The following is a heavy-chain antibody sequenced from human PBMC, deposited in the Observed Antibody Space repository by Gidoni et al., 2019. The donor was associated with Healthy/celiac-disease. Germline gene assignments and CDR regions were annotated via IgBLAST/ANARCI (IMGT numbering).Heavy chain of an antibody. Sequence: EVQLVESGGGLVKPGGSLRLSCAASGFTFSSYSMNWVRQAPGKGLEWVSSISSSSSYIYYADSVKGRFIISRDNAKNSLYLQMNSLRAEDTAVYYCARDLIVGAIDYWGQGTLVTVSS. CDR1: GFTFSSYS. CDR3: ARDLIVGAIDY. CDR2: ISSSSSYI. D-gene: IGHD1-26*01. J-gene: IGHJ4*02. V-gene: IGHV3-21*01.